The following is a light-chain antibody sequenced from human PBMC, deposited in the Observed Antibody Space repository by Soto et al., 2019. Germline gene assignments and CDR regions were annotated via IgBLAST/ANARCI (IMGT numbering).Light chain of an antibody. CDR2: VAS. J-gene: IGKJ5*01. Sequence: DNQMTQSPSSVSASGKDVDTVTCRVSQSISRYLNWYQQKPGKDPNLLIYVASSLQSEVPSRFSGSGSGTDFTLSITSLQPEDFATYYCQQSYGTPITCGQGTRLEIK. CDR3: QQSYGTPIT. CDR1: QSISRY. V-gene: IGKV1-39*01.